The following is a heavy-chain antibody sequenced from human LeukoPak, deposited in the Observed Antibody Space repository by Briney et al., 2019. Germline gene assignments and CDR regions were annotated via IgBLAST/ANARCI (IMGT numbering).Heavy chain of an antibody. Sequence: PSETLSLTCTVSGGSISSSSCYWGWIRQPPGKGLEWIGSIYYSGSTYYNPSLKSRVTISVDTSKNQFSLKLSSVTAADTAVYYCARSIVVVPAAIDYWGQGTLVTVSS. CDR2: IYYSGST. J-gene: IGHJ4*02. D-gene: IGHD2-2*01. CDR1: GGSISSSSCY. V-gene: IGHV4-39*01. CDR3: ARSIVVVPAAIDY.